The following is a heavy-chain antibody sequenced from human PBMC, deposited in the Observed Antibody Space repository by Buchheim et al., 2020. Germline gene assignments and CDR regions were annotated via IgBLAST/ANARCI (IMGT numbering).Heavy chain of an antibody. CDR2: ISSSGSII. D-gene: IGHD3-3*01. CDR1: GFTFSSYE. Sequence: EVQLVESGGGLVQPGGSLRLSCAASGFTFSSYEMNWVRQAPGKGLEWVSYISSSGSIIYYADSVKGRFTTSRDNAKNSLYLQMTSLRAEDTAVYYCARDRSFGVVNNFDYWGQGTL. J-gene: IGHJ4*02. CDR3: ARDRSFGVVNNFDY. V-gene: IGHV3-48*03.